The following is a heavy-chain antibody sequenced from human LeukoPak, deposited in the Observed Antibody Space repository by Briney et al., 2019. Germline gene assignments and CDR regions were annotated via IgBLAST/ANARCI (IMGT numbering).Heavy chain of an antibody. D-gene: IGHD2-2*01. Sequence: PSETLSLTCTVSGGSISSSSYYWGWIRQPPGKGLEWIGSIYYSGSTYYNPSLKSRVTISVDTSKNQFSLKLSSVTAADTAVYYCARVSVVVPAAMPGEFDYWGQGTLVTVSS. CDR1: GGSISSSSYY. V-gene: IGHV4-39*07. J-gene: IGHJ4*02. CDR3: ARVSVVVPAAMPGEFDY. CDR2: IYYSGST.